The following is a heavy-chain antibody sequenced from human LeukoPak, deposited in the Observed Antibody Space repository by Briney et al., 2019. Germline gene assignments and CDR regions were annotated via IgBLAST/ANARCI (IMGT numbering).Heavy chain of an antibody. Sequence: VGSLRLSCAASGFTFSSYSMNWVRQAPGKGLEWVSSITSSGRYIYYADSVKGRFTISRDNSKNTLYLQMNSLRAEDTAVYYCARVSMGGSDYWGQGTLVTVSS. V-gene: IGHV3-21*01. CDR2: ITSSGRYI. CDR3: ARVSMGGSDY. CDR1: GFTFSSYS. D-gene: IGHD2-15*01. J-gene: IGHJ4*02.